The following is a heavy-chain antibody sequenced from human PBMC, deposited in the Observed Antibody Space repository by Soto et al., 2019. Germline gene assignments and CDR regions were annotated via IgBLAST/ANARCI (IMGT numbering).Heavy chain of an antibody. CDR1: GFTFSSYA. D-gene: IGHD3-22*01. CDR3: AKDGYYYDNSGYPFF. V-gene: IGHV3-23*01. J-gene: IGHJ4*01. CDR2: ISGSGGST. Sequence: GSLRLSCAASGFTFSSYAMSWVRQAPGKGLEWVSAISGSGGSTYYADSVKGRFTISRDNSQKTLYLEMSGLRPEDTAVYYCAKDGYYYDNSGYPFFWGQVTLVTVSS.